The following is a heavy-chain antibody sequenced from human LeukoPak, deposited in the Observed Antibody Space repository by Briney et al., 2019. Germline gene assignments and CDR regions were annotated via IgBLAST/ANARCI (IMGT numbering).Heavy chain of an antibody. CDR1: GYTFSIYN. D-gene: IGHD6-13*01. CDR3: AREGVAATGLDY. J-gene: IGHJ4*02. V-gene: IGHV1-46*01. CDR2: INPSGGSA. Sequence: ASVKVSCKASGYTFSIYNMHWVRQAPGQGLEWMGIINPSGGSASDAQRFQGRLTMTRDTSTSTLYMELSSLRSEDTAVYYCAREGVAATGLDYWGQGTLVTVSS.